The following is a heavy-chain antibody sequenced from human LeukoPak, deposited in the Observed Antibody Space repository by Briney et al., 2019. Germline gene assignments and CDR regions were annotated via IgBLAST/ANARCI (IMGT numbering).Heavy chain of an antibody. V-gene: IGHV4-34*01. Sequence: SETLSLTCAVYGGSFSGYYWSWIRQPPGKGLEWIGEINHSGSTNYNPSLKSRVTISVDTSKNQFSLKLSSVTAADTAVYYCARGWPSFYGQPYYFDYWGQGTLVTVSS. CDR2: INHSGST. CDR1: GGSFSGYY. J-gene: IGHJ4*02. CDR3: ARGWPSFYGQPYYFDY. D-gene: IGHD3-10*01.